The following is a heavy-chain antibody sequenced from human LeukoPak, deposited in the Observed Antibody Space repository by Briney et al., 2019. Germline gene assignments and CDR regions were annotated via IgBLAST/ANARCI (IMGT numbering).Heavy chain of an antibody. CDR2: INPNSGAT. CDR3: ARELPFDY. Sequence: ASVKVSCKASGYTFTDYSVHWVRQAPGQGPEWMGRINPNSGATNYAQKFQGRVTMTRDTSISTVYMELNRLGSDDTAVYYCARELPFDYWGQGTLVTVSS. CDR1: GYTFTDYS. J-gene: IGHJ4*02. D-gene: IGHD3-10*01. V-gene: IGHV1-2*06.